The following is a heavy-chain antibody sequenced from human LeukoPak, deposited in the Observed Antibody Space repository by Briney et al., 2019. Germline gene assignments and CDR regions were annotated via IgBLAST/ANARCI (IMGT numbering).Heavy chain of an antibody. CDR2: INVGNGNT. V-gene: IGHV1-3*01. CDR3: TRERGQGRYDY. Sequence: ASVKVSCKASGYTFTSYAIHWVRQAPGQRLEWMRWINVGNGNTKYSQKLQGRVTITRDTSASTAYMELSSLRSEDTAVYYCTRERGQGRYDYWGQGTLVTVSS. J-gene: IGHJ4*02. CDR1: GYTFTSYA.